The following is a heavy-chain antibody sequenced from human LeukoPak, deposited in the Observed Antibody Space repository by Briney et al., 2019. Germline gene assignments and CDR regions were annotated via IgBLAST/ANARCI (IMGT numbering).Heavy chain of an antibody. J-gene: IGHJ4*02. V-gene: IGHV3-11*01. Sequence: GGSLRLSCAASGFTFSDYYMSWIRQAPGKGLEWVSYISSSGSTIYYADSVKGRFTISRDNSKNTLYLQMNSLRAEDTAVYYCAKVPYYGSGSYYPYDYWGQGTLVTVSS. CDR1: GFTFSDYY. CDR2: ISSSGSTI. CDR3: AKVPYYGSGSYYPYDY. D-gene: IGHD3-10*01.